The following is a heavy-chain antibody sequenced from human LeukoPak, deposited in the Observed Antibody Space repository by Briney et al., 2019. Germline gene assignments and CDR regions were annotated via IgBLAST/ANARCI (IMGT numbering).Heavy chain of an antibody. V-gene: IGHV3-7*01. CDR1: GFTFSTYW. CDR3: ARYTEYYFDY. CDR2: MKRDGSEV. J-gene: IGHJ4*02. Sequence: GGSLRLSCAASGFTFSTYWMTWVRRAPGKGLEWVANMKRDGSEVYYANSVKGHFTISRDNAKNSLYLQMNSLRAEDTAVYYCARYTEYYFDYWGQGTLVTVSS. D-gene: IGHD6-6*01.